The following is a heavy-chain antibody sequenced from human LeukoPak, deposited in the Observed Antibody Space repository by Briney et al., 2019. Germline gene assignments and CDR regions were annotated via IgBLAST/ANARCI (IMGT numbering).Heavy chain of an antibody. J-gene: IGHJ4*02. CDR1: GGALSRYY. CDR3: VRANYFDY. CDR2: IYYSGST. V-gene: IGHV4-59*01. Sequence: SGTPSLTCTVSGGALSRYYWSWIREPPGKGLEWVGDIYYSGSTNYNPSLKSRVTISVDTSTNQFSLELASVTAADAGVYYCVRANYFDYWGQGTLVTVSS.